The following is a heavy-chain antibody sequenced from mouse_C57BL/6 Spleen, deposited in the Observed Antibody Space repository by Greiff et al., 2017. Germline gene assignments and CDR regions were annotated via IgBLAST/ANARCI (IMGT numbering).Heavy chain of an antibody. CDR2: IYPRSGNT. Sequence: VQLQQSGAELARPGASVKLSCKASGYTFTSYGISWVKQRTGQGLEWIGEIYPRSGNTFYNEKFKGKATLTADKSSSTAYMELRSLTSEDSAFYFGARRPSTVAAPFDYWGQGTTLTVSA. CDR1: GYTFTSYG. J-gene: IGHJ2*01. V-gene: IGHV1-81*01. CDR3: ARRPSTVAAPFDY. D-gene: IGHD1-1*01.